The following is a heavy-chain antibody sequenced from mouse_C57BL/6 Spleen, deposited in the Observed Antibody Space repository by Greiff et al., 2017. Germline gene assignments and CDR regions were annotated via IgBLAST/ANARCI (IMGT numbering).Heavy chain of an antibody. Sequence: QVQLQQPGAELVRPGSSVKLSCKASGYTFTSYWMHWVKQRPIQGLEWIGNIDPSDSETHYNQKFKDKATLTVDKSSSTAYMQLSSLTSEDSAVYYWAREGYYYGSSPNYWAMDYWGQGTSVTVSS. D-gene: IGHD1-1*01. CDR1: GYTFTSYW. V-gene: IGHV1-52*01. CDR3: AREGYYYGSSPNYWAMDY. J-gene: IGHJ4*01. CDR2: IDPSDSET.